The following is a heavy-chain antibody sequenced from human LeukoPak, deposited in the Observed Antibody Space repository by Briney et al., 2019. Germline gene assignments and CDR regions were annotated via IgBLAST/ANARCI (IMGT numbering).Heavy chain of an antibody. CDR1: GFTFSDYY. J-gene: IGHJ3*02. D-gene: IGHD6-19*01. CDR2: ISSSGSTI. CDR3: ARGRVAVRSDAFDI. Sequence: GGSLRLSCAASGFTFSDYYMSWIRQAPGKGLEWVSYISSSGSTIYYAGSVKGRFTISRDNAKNSLYLQTNSLRAEDTAVYYCARGRVAVRSDAFDIWGQGTMVTVSS. V-gene: IGHV3-11*04.